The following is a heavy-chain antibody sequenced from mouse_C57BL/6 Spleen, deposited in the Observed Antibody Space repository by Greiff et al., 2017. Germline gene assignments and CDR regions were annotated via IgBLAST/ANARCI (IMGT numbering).Heavy chain of an antibody. CDR1: GYTFTDYN. CDR2: INPNNGGT. D-gene: IGHD2-1*01. CDR3: ARIYYGNYLFDY. Sequence: EVKLQQSGPELVKPGASVKMSCKASGYTFTDYNMHWVKQSHGKSLEWIGYINPNNGGTSYNQKFKGKATLTVNKSSSTAYMELRSLTSEDSAVYYCARIYYGNYLFDYWGQGTTLTVSS. V-gene: IGHV1-22*01. J-gene: IGHJ2*01.